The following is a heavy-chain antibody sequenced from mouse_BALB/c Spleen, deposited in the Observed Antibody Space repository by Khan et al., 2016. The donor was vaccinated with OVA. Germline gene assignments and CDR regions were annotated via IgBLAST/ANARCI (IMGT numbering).Heavy chain of an antibody. J-gene: IGHJ2*01. CDR3: ARICGGDFDY. V-gene: IGHV3-2*02. Sequence: EVQLVESGPGLVKPSQSLSLTCTVTGYSITSDYAWNWIRQFPGNKLEWLGFISYSGNTNYNPSLKSRISITPDTSKNQFFLQLNSVTTEDTATYYCARICGGDFDYWGQGTTLTVSS. CDR1: GYSITSDYA. CDR2: ISYSGNT.